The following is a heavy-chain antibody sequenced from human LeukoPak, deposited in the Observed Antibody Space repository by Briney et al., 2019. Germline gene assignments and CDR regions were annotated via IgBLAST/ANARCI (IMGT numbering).Heavy chain of an antibody. V-gene: IGHV3-23*01. CDR2: INSSGGST. J-gene: IGHJ6*04. D-gene: IGHD3-10*02. CDR3: AELGITMIGGV. CDR1: GFTFSRHA. Sequence: GGSLRLSCAASGFTFSRHAINWARQAPGKGLEWVSGINSSGGSTYYADSVKGRFTISRDNSKNTLYLQMNSLRAEDTAVYYCAELGITMIGGVWGKGTTVTISS.